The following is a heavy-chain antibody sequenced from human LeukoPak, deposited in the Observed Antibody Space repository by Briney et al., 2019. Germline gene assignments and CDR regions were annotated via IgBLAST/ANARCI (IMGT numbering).Heavy chain of an antibody. Sequence: SETLSLTCTVSGGSISSSSYYGGGIRQPPGKGLEWIGSIYYSGSTYYNPSLKSRVTISVDTSKNQFYLKLSSVTAADTAVYSCAREEVVGEEGLLFDYWGQGTLVTVSS. V-gene: IGHV4-39*07. J-gene: IGHJ4*02. D-gene: IGHD3-10*01. CDR3: AREEVVGEEGLLFDY. CDR2: IYYSGST. CDR1: GGSISSSSYY.